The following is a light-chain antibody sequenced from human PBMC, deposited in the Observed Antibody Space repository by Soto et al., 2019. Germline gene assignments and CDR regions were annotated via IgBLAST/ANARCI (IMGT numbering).Light chain of an antibody. CDR2: DAS. J-gene: IGKJ5*01. CDR1: QNINNY. V-gene: IGKV1-33*01. Sequence: DIQMTQYPSSLSASVGDRVTITCQASQNINNYLNWYQQKPGRAPKLLIYDASNLEAGVPSRFRGSGSGTDFTFTISRLQPEDIATYYCQQYEHLPTFGQGTRLEIK. CDR3: QQYEHLPT.